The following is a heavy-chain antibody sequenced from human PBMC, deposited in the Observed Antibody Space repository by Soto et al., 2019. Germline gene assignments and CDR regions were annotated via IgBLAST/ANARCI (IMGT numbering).Heavy chain of an antibody. Sequence: GGSLRLSCAASGSTFSSYAMSWVRQAPGKGLEWVSAISGSGGSTYYADSVKGRFTISRDNSKNTLYLQMNSLRAEDTAVYYCAKSVYIAAAGSHDYWGQGTLVTVSS. CDR3: AKSVYIAAAGSHDY. J-gene: IGHJ4*02. D-gene: IGHD6-13*01. CDR2: ISGSGGST. V-gene: IGHV3-23*01. CDR1: GSTFSSYA.